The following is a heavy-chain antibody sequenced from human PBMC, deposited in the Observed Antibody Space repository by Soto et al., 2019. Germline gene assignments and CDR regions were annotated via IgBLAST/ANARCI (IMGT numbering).Heavy chain of an antibody. Sequence: QVQLVQSGAEVKKPGSSVKVSCKASGGTFSSYTISWVRQAPGQGLEWMGRIIHILGIANYAQKFKGRVTITADKSTSTAYMELSSLRSEDTAVYYCAKDYGGKDGDYWGQGTLVTVSS. D-gene: IGHD4-17*01. CDR3: AKDYGGKDGDY. V-gene: IGHV1-69*08. CDR2: IIHILGIA. J-gene: IGHJ4*02. CDR1: GGTFSSYT.